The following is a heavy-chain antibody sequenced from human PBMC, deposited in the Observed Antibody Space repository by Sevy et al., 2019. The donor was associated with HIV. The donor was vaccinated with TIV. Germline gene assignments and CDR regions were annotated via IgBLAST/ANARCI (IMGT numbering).Heavy chain of an antibody. CDR3: ARDRKYYDYVWGTKNDAFDI. Sequence: GGSLRLSCAASGFTFNSYEMNWVRQAPGKGLEWVSYISSSGSTIYYADSVKGRFTISRDNAKNSLYLQMNSLRAEDTAVYYCARDRKYYDYVWGTKNDAFDIWGQGTMVTVSS. J-gene: IGHJ3*02. V-gene: IGHV3-48*03. CDR1: GFTFNSYE. CDR2: ISSSGSTI. D-gene: IGHD3-16*01.